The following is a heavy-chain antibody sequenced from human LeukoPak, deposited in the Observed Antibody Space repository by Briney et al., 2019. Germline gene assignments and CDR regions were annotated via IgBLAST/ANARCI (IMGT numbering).Heavy chain of an antibody. J-gene: IGHJ4*02. CDR2: INHSGST. D-gene: IGHD3-22*01. Sequence: SETLSLTCAVYGGSFSGYYWSWIRQPPGKGLEWIGEINHSGSTNYNPSLKSRVTISVDTSKNQFSLKLSSVTAADTAVYYCASTTYYYDSSGYYHYWGQGTLVTVSS. CDR3: ASTTYYYDSSGYYHY. V-gene: IGHV4-34*01. CDR1: GGSFSGYY.